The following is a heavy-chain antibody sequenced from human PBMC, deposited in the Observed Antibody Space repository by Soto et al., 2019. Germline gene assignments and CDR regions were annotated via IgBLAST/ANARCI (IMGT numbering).Heavy chain of an antibody. D-gene: IGHD6-19*01. CDR2: VSNSGSS. CDR1: GGSIRNYY. Sequence: PSETLSLTCTVSGGSIRNYYWSWIRQPPGKGLEWIGYVSNSGSSKYNPSLKSRVTISLDTSKNQSSLKLSSVTAADTAVYYCAREGAWYSSGWYEIDPWGQGTLVTVSS. CDR3: AREGAWYSSGWYEIDP. V-gene: IGHV4-59*01. J-gene: IGHJ5*02.